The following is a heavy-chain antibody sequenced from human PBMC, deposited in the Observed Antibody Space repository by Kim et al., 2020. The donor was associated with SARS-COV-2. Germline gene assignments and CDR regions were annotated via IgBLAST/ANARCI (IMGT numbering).Heavy chain of an antibody. J-gene: IGHJ4*02. CDR1: GFTFSSYW. CDR2: IKQDGSEK. D-gene: IGHD2-21*02. V-gene: IGHV3-7*03. CDR3: ARAPFNIVVVTAIQDY. Sequence: GGSLRLSCAASGFTFSSYWMSWVRQAPGKGLEWVANIKQDGSEKYYVDSVKGRFTISRDNAKNSLYLQMNSLRAEDTAVYYCARAPFNIVVVTAIQDYWGQGTLVTVSS.